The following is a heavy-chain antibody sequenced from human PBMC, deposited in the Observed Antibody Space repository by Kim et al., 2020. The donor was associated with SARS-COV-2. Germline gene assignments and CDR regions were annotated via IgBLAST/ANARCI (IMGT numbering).Heavy chain of an antibody. Sequence: SETLSLTCTVYGGSFSENYYNWIRQPPGKGLEWIGEIHHSGNTKYNPSLKSRVTISLDTSKNQFSLKLRTVTAAETALYYCTSGIVAPGPQCWSQG. CDR2: IHHSGNT. V-gene: IGHV4-34*01. J-gene: IGHJ4*02. CDR3: TSGIVAPGPQC. D-gene: IGHD3-22*01. CDR1: GGSFSENY.